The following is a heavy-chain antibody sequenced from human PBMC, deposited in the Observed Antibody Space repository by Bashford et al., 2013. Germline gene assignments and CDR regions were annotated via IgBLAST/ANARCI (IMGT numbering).Heavy chain of an antibody. CDR1: GFTFSSYG. J-gene: IGHJ4*02. CDR2: IWYDGSNK. Sequence: GSLRLSCAASGFTFSSYGMHWVRQAPGKGLEWVAVIWYDGSNKYYADSVKGRFTISRDNSKNTLYLQMNSLRAEDTAVYYCARSYVFLEFGYPFDYVGPGNPGHRLL. V-gene: IGHV3-33*08. D-gene: IGHD3-3*01. CDR3: ARSYVFLEFGYPFDY.